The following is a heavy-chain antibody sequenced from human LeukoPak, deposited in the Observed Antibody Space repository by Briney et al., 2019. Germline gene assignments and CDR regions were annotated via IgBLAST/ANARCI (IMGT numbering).Heavy chain of an antibody. D-gene: IGHD2-2*01. Sequence: ASVKVSCKASGYTFTSYYMHWVRQAPGQGLEWMGIINPSGGCTSYAQKFQGRVTMTRDTSTSTVYMELSSLSSEDTAVYYCARDRIVVVPAASAFDIWGQGTMVTVSS. V-gene: IGHV1-46*01. CDR2: INPSGGCT. J-gene: IGHJ3*02. CDR1: GYTFTSYY. CDR3: ARDRIVVVPAASAFDI.